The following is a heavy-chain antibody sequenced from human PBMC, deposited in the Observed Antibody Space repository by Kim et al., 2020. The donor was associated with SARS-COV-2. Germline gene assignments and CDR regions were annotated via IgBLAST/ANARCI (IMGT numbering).Heavy chain of an antibody. V-gene: IGHV4-30-2*04. J-gene: IGHJ6*02. CDR2: T. Sequence: TYYNPALKSRVTISLDTSRNQFSLRLTSVTATDTAVYYCARGDYFYYAMDIWGQGTTVTVSS. CDR3: ARGDYFYYAMDI.